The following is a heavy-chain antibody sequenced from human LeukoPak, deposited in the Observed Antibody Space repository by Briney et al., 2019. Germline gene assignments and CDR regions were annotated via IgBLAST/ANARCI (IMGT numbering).Heavy chain of an antibody. V-gene: IGHV3-43*01. CDR1: GLTFDDYA. CDR3: TRDTDYGSATSYFDS. Sequence: GGSLRLSCAASGLTFDDYAMHWVRQAPGKGPEWVALISWEGQTTYYADSVRGRFTISRDNSKNSLYLQMNSLRTEDTAFYYCTRDTDYGSATSYFDSWGQGTLVSVSS. CDR2: ISWEGQTT. J-gene: IGHJ4*02. D-gene: IGHD3-10*01.